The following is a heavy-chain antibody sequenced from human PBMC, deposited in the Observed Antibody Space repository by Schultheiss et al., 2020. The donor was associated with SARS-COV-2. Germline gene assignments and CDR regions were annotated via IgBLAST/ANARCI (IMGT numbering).Heavy chain of an antibody. CDR1: GFTFSSYS. CDR2: INSDGSST. V-gene: IGHV3-21*06. D-gene: IGHD6-13*01. Sequence: GGSLRLSCAASGFTFSSYSMNWVRQAPGKGLEWVSRINSDGSSTYYTDSMKGRFTISRDNAKNSLFLQLNSLRAEDTAVYYCAKVAQYSSSWGYYYYYYGMDVWGQGTTVTVSS. J-gene: IGHJ6*02. CDR3: AKVAQYSSSWGYYYYYYGMDV.